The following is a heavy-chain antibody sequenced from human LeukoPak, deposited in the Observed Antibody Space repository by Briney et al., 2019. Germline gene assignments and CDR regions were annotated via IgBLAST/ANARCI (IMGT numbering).Heavy chain of an antibody. CDR1: GFTFSDYY. J-gene: IGHJ5*02. CDR3: ARGAGPLFDP. CDR2: ISSSSSYT. V-gene: IGHV3-11*05. Sequence: GGSLRLSCAASGFTFSDYYMSWIRQAPGKGLEWVSYISSSSSYTNYADSVKGRFTISRDNAKKSLYLQMNSLRDADTAVYYCARGAGPLFDPWGQGTLVTVSS.